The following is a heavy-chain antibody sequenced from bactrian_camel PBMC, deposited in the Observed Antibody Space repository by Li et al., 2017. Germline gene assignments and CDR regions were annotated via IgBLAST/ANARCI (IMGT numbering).Heavy chain of an antibody. J-gene: IGHJ4*01. Sequence: HVQLVESGGGLVQPGGSLRLTCTASGFTFSNYAMSWVRQAPGKGLEWVSSIYTGGGSTYYADSVKGRFTISRDNAKNTLYLQLNSLNPGDTAMYYCAADLAKTCHYLVERTYGGSWSSATKRGFPHWGQGTQVTVS. CDR2: IYTGGGST. V-gene: IGHV3S7*01. CDR1: GFTFSNYA. CDR3: AADLAKTCHYLVERTYGGSWSSATKRGFPH. D-gene: IGHD6*01.